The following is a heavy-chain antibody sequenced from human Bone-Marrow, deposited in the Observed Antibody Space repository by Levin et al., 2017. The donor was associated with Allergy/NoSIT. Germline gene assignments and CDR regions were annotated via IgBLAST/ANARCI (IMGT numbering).Heavy chain of an antibody. CDR3: AKDIASGYFLAFDY. J-gene: IGHJ4*02. CDR1: GFTFDDYA. CDR2: ITWNSAKI. D-gene: IGHD5-12*01. V-gene: IGHV3-9*01. Sequence: SLKISCAASGFTFDDYAMHWVRQIPGMGLEWVSGITWNSAKIAYGDSFKGRFTISRDNAKNSLDLQMNSLRPEDTALYYCAKDIASGYFLAFDYWGQGALVTVSS.